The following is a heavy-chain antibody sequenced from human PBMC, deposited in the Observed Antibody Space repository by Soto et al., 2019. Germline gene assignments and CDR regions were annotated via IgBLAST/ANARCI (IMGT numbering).Heavy chain of an antibody. D-gene: IGHD3-10*01. CDR2: STGSGGST. CDR1: GFTFTIYA. J-gene: IGHJ4*02. CDR3: AKPSGAMVRGAAFYFDY. V-gene: IGHV3-23*01. Sequence: PGGSLRLSCAASGFTFTIYAMSWVRQAPGKGLEWVSASTGSGGSTYYADSVKGRFTISRDNSKSTLYLQMNSLRAEDTAVYYCAKPSGAMVRGAAFYFDYWGQGTLVTVSS.